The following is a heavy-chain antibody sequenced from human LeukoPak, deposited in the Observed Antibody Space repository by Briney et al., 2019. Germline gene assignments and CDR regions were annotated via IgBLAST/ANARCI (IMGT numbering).Heavy chain of an antibody. J-gene: IGHJ4*02. CDR1: GFTVSSNY. CDR3: ARDDSGSLYFDY. CDR2: IYSGGST. D-gene: IGHD3-10*01. Sequence: PGGSLRLSFAASGFTVSSNYMSWVRQAPGKGLEWVSVIYSGGSTYYADSVRGRFTISRDNSKNTLYLQMNSLRAEDTAVYYCARDDSGSLYFDYWGQGTLVTVSS. V-gene: IGHV3-53*01.